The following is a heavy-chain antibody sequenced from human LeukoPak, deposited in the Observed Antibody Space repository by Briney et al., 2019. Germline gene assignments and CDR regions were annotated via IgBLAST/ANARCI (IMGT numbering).Heavy chain of an antibody. CDR2: IYPGDSDT. J-gene: IGHJ3*02. CDR1: GYSFTSYW. CDR3: ARHRRGYSSRTPAPDAFDI. D-gene: IGHD5-18*01. Sequence: PGESLKISCKGSGYSFTSYWIGWARQMPGKGLEWMGIIYPGDSDTRYSPSFQGQVTISADKSISTAYLQWSSLKASDTAMYYCARHRRGYSSRTPAPDAFDIWGQGTMVTVSS. V-gene: IGHV5-51*01.